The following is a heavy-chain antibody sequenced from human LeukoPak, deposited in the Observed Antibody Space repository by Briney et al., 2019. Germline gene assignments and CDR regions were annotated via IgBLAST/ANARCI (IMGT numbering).Heavy chain of an antibody. Sequence: RGSLRLSCAASGFTFNNAWMSWVRQAPGKGLEWVGRIKSKTSDETTDYAAPVKGRFTISRDDSKNTLYLQMNSLKTEDTAVYYCTAGTGYSDHDYWGQGTLVTVSS. CDR1: GFTFNNAW. V-gene: IGHV3-15*01. CDR3: TAGTGYSDHDY. J-gene: IGHJ4*02. CDR2: IKSKTSDETT. D-gene: IGHD5-12*01.